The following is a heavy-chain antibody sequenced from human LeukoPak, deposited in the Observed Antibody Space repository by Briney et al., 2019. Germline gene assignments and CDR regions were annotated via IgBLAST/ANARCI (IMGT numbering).Heavy chain of an antibody. CDR3: ARREGYSGGMLNY. Sequence: SETLSLNCSVYGWSFSGYYWSWLGQPPGKGREWIGEINHSGSTNYNTSLKSRVTISVDTSKNQFSLKLSSVTAADTAVYYCARREGYSGGMLNYWGQGTLVPVPS. V-gene: IGHV4-34*01. CDR1: GWSFSGYY. D-gene: IGHD6-19*01. CDR2: INHSGST. J-gene: IGHJ4*02.